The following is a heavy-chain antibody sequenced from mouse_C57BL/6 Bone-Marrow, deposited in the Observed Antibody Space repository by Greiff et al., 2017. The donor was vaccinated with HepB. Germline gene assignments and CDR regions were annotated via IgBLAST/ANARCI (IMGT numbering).Heavy chain of an antibody. Sequence: QVQLQQSGAELARPGASVKLSCKASGYTFTSYGISWVKQRTGPGLEWIGEIYPRSGNTYYNEKFKGKATLTADKSSSTAYMELRSLTSEDSAVYFCAREGGYYDYLYWGQGTTLTVSS. D-gene: IGHD2-4*01. CDR2: IYPRSGNT. J-gene: IGHJ2*01. CDR1: GYTFTSYG. V-gene: IGHV1-81*01. CDR3: AREGGYYDYLY.